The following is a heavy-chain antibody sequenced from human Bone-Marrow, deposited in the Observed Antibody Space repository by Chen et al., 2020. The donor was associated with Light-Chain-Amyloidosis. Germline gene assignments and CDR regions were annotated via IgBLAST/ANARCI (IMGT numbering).Heavy chain of an antibody. CDR1: GFTFRNYA. Sequence: LLESGGGLVQPGGSLRLSCAASGFTFRNYAMSWVRQAPGKGLEWVSAISGSGEVALYADAVEGRFTLSRDNPRNALYLELNSLRAEDTAVYYCARQFYQTLSGGSWFVTWGQGTLVTVSS. D-gene: IGHD2-2*01. CDR3: ARQFYQTLSGGSWFVT. V-gene: IGHV3-23*01. J-gene: IGHJ5*02. CDR2: ISGSGEVA.